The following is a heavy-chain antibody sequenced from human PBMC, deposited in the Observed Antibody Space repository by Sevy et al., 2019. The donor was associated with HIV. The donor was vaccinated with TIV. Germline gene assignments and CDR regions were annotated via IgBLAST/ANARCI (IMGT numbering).Heavy chain of an antibody. V-gene: IGHV3-23*01. Sequence: GGSLRLSCAASGFTFSSYAMNWVRQAPGKGLEWVSGISGRGGSTYYADSVKGRFTISRDNSKNTLYLQMNSLRAEDTAVYYCAKGGLAAVGKSSYGMDVWGQGTTVTVSS. CDR2: ISGRGGST. CDR1: GFTFSSYA. D-gene: IGHD6-13*01. J-gene: IGHJ6*02. CDR3: AKGGLAAVGKSSYGMDV.